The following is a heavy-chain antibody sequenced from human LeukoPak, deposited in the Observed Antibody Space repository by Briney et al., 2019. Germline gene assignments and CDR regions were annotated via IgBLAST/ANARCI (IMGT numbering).Heavy chain of an antibody. CDR3: ARRRENNWFDP. V-gene: IGHV1-69*01. J-gene: IGHJ5*02. CDR2: IIPIFGTA. D-gene: IGHD1-26*01. CDR1: GGTFSSYA. Sequence: ASVKVSCKASGGTFSSYAISWVRQAPGQGLEWMGGIIPIFGTANYAQKFQGRVTITADESTSTAYMELSSLRSEDTAVYYCARRRENNWFDPWGQEPWSPSPQ.